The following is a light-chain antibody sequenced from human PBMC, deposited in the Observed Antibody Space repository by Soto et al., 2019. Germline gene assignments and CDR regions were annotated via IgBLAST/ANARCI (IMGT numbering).Light chain of an antibody. V-gene: IGLV2-14*01. CDR2: EVS. CDR3: SSYTSGSTPV. J-gene: IGLJ1*01. CDR1: SSDVGGYNY. Sequence: QSALTQPASVSGSPGQSITISCTGTSSDVGGYNYVSWYQQHPGKAPKLMIYEVSNRPSGVSNRFSGSKSGNTASLTISGLQAEDEAYDYCSSYTSGSTPVFGTGTKLTFL.